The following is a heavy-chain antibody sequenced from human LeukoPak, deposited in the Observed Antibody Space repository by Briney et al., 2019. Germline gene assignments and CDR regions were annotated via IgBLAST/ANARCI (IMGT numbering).Heavy chain of an antibody. CDR1: GFTFSNAW. D-gene: IGHD2-21*02. J-gene: IGHJ3*02. CDR2: IKSKTDGGTT. CDR3: TTTPHIVLVTATRDTFDI. V-gene: IGHV3-15*01. Sequence: GGSLRLSCAASGFTFSNAWMSWVRQAPGKGLEWVGRIKSKTDGGTTDYAAPVKGRFTISRDDSKNTLYLHMNSLKTEDTAVYYCTTTPHIVLVTATRDTFDIRGQGTMVTVSS.